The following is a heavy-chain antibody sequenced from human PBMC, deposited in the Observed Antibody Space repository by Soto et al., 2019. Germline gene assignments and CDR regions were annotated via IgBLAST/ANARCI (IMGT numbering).Heavy chain of an antibody. V-gene: IGHV4-4*02. J-gene: IGHJ4*02. D-gene: IGHD5-18*01. CDR1: GGSISNSNW. CDR2: IYHSGST. CDR3: ARVGDNYVYFDFDY. Sequence: SETLSLTCAVSGGSISNSNWWSWVRQPPGKGLEWIGNIYHSGSTNYNPSLKSRVTISIDKSNNQFSLKLSSVTAADTSVYYCARVGDNYVYFDFDYWGQGTLVTVSS.